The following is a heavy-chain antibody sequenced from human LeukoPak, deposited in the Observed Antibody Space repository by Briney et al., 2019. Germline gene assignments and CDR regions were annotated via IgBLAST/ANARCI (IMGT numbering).Heavy chain of an antibody. CDR2: ISSSSSYI. D-gene: IGHD6-19*01. CDR1: GFTFSSYS. Sequence: GGSLRLSCAASGFTFSSYSMNWVRQAPGKGLEWVSSISSSSSYIYYADSVKGRFTISRDNAKNSLYLQMNSLRAEDTAVYYCARDPPREKGSSGWYEGYWGQGTLVTVSS. J-gene: IGHJ4*02. V-gene: IGHV3-21*01. CDR3: ARDPPREKGSSGWYEGY.